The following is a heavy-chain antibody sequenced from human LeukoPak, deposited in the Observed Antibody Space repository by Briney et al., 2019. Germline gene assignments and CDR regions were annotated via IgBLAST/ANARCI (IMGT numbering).Heavy chain of an antibody. V-gene: IGHV4-34*01. D-gene: IGHD1-20*01. CDR2: INHSGST. J-gene: IGHJ4*02. CDR3: ARSGYNWNYYFDY. Sequence: PSETLSLTCAVYGGSFSGYYWSWIRQPPGKGLEWIGEINHSGSTNYNPSLKSRVTISVDTSKNQFSLKLSSVTAADTAVYYCARSGYNWNYYFDYWGQGTLVTVSS. CDR1: GGSFSGYY.